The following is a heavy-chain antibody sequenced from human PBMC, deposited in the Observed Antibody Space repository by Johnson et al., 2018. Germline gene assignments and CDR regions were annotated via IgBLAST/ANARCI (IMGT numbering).Heavy chain of an antibody. J-gene: IGHJ6*02. CDR1: GYTFTSYY. V-gene: IGHV1-46*03. CDR3: DSSGYLRSYYYYGMDV. Sequence: QVQLVESGAEVKKPGASVKVSCKASGYTFTSYYIHWVRQAPGQGLEWMGIINPSGGSTSYAQKFQGRVTMTRDTSTSTVYMELSSLRSEDTAGYYYDSSGYLRSYYYYGMDVWGQGTTVTVSS. D-gene: IGHD3-22*01. CDR2: INPSGGST.